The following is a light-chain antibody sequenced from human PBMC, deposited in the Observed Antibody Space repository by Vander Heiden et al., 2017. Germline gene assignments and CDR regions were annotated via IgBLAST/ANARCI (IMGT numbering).Light chain of an antibody. J-gene: IGKJ4*02. CDR1: QSVLYSSNNKNY. V-gene: IGKV4-1*01. CDR3: QQYYSTPRT. CDR2: WAS. Sequence: DIVLIQSPDSLAVSLGEMAPINCNSSQSVLYSSNNKNYLAWYQQKPGQPPKLLIYWASTRESGVPDRFSSSGSVTDFTLTISSLQAEEVAVYYCQQYYSTPRTFGGGTKVEIK.